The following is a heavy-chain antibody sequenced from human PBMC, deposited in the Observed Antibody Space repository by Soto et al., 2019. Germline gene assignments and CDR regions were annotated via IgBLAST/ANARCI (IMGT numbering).Heavy chain of an antibody. Sequence: EVQLVESGGGLVKPGGSLRLSCAASGFSISNAWMHWVRQAPGKGLEWVGRVKSKADGGTADYAAPVKGRFTISRDDSKNTQYLQMNSLKMEDTAVYYCNTYPDFWGGHTPLWGQGTLVTDSS. V-gene: IGHV3-15*07. D-gene: IGHD3-3*01. CDR2: VKSKADGGTA. J-gene: IGHJ4*02. CDR3: NTYPDFWGGHTPL. CDR1: GFSISNAW.